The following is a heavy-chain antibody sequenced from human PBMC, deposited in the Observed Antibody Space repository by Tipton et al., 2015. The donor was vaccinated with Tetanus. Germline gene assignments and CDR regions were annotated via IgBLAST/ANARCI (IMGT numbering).Heavy chain of an antibody. CDR3: ARDKATVTTGYFQH. CDR1: RFTFSSYS. CDR2: ISSSSSTI. D-gene: IGHD4-17*01. J-gene: IGHJ1*01. V-gene: IGHV3-48*01. Sequence: SLRLSCAASRFTFSSYSMNWVRQAPGKGLEWVSYISSSSSTIYYADSVKGRFTISRDNAKNSLYLQMNSLRAEDTAVYYCARDKATVTTGYFQHWGQGPLVTVSS.